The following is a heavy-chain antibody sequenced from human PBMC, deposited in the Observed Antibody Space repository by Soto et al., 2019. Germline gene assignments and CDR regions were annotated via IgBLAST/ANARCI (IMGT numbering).Heavy chain of an antibody. CDR1: GGTFSSYA. V-gene: IGHV1-69*06. Sequence: SVKVSCKASGGTFSSYAISWVRQAPGQGLEWMGGIIPIFGTANYAQKFQGRVTITADKSTSTAYMELSSLRSEDTAVYYCAMPPRCRSRSSCHFGYWGKGPMVTASS. J-gene: IGHJ4*02. CDR2: IIPIFGTA. D-gene: IGHD2-2*01. CDR3: AMPPRCRSRSSCHFGY.